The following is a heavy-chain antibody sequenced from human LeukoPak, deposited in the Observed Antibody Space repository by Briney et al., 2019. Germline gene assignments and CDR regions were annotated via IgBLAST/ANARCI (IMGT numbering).Heavy chain of an antibody. J-gene: IGHJ5*02. D-gene: IGHD3-16*01. CDR2: IWFDGND. Sequence: PSETLSLTCTVSGAFITRDTHYWAWVRQSPGKGLEWIGSIWFDGNDYYNPSLRSRVAMSVDPSKSQFSLRVNSVTAADTGIYYGVRGPRGRYEDWYDAWGQGTLVTV. CDR3: VRGPRGRYEDWYDA. V-gene: IGHV4-39*07. CDR1: GAFITRDTHY.